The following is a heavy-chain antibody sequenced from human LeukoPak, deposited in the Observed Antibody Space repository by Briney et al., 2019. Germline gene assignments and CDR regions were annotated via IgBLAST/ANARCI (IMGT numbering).Heavy chain of an antibody. Sequence: GGSLRLSCAASGFTFSSYAMSWVRQAPGKGLEWVSAISGSGGSTYYADSVKGRFTISRDNSKNTLYLQMNSLRAEDTAVYYCAKGPYYYDSSGYYYQTMGYFDCWGQGTLVTASS. J-gene: IGHJ4*02. D-gene: IGHD3-22*01. V-gene: IGHV3-23*01. CDR3: AKGPYYYDSSGYYYQTMGYFDC. CDR2: ISGSGGST. CDR1: GFTFSSYA.